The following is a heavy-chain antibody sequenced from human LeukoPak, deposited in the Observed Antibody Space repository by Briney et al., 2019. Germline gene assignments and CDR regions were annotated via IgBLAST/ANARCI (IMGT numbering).Heavy chain of an antibody. CDR1: GFSFSSYA. D-gene: IGHD6-13*01. J-gene: IGHJ6*02. V-gene: IGHV3-23*01. CDR3: AKVGSSMSFYYYYGMDV. Sequence: GGSLRLSCAASGFSFSSYAMSWVRQAPGKGLEWVSAISGSGGTTNYADSVKGRFTISRDNSKNTLYLQMDSLRAEDTAVYYCAKVGSSMSFYYYYGMDVWGQGTTVTVSS. CDR2: ISGSGGTT.